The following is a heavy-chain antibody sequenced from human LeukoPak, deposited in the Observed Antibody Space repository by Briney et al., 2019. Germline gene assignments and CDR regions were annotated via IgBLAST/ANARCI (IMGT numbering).Heavy chain of an antibody. CDR1: GGSISSYY. Sequence: SETLSLTCTVSGGSISSYYWGWIRQPPGKGLEWLGYIYYTGSTNYNPSLKSRVTISVDTSKNQFSLKLSSVTAADTAVYYCAPSYVHTSHYFDSWGQGTLVTVSS. CDR2: IYYTGST. D-gene: IGHD5-18*01. V-gene: IGHV4-59*08. CDR3: APSYVHTSHYFDS. J-gene: IGHJ4*02.